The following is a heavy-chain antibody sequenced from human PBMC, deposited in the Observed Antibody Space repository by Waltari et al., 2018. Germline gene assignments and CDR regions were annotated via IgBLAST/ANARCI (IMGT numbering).Heavy chain of an antibody. Sequence: QLQLQESGPGVGRPSETLSLTCTVSGGSISDNDHYWGWVRQPPGKGLEWIGSAHYRGTAYYNPSLTGRVVISVDTSKNHFSLRLNSMTAVDTAVYYCAREAVLYFGELSGEFDYWGQGSLVTVSS. J-gene: IGHJ4*02. V-gene: IGHV4-39*07. CDR1: GGSISDNDHY. D-gene: IGHD3-10*01. CDR3: AREAVLYFGELSGEFDY. CDR2: AHYRGTA.